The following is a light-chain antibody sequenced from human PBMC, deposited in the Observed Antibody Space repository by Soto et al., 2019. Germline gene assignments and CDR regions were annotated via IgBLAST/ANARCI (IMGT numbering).Light chain of an antibody. Sequence: DIQMTQSPSALSASVGDRVTITCRASEGIGIWLAWYQQKPGKAPKLLIYKASSLESGVPSRFSGSGSETEFPLPITSLQTDDLVTYYCQHYNGYPLTFGGGTKVEIK. V-gene: IGKV1-5*03. CDR3: QHYNGYPLT. J-gene: IGKJ4*01. CDR1: EGIGIW. CDR2: KAS.